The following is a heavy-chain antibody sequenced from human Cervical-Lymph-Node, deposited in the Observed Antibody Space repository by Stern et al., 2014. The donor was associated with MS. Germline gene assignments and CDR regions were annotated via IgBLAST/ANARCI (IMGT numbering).Heavy chain of an antibody. Sequence: QMQLVQYGAEVKKPGSSVKVSCKASGDTFSRNAISWVRQAPGQGLEWMGAIVPVFDKANYAQQFQGRVTIAADESTSTAYMELRSLRSQDTAVYYCAQEHRGGNFEYWGQGTLVTVSS. J-gene: IGHJ4*02. CDR3: AQEHRGGNFEY. CDR2: IVPVFDKA. CDR1: GDTFSRNA. D-gene: IGHD4-23*01. V-gene: IGHV1-69*01.